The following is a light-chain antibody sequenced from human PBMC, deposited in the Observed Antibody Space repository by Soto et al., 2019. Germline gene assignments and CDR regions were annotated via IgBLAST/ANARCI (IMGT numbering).Light chain of an antibody. V-gene: IGKV3D-11*02. CDR2: DAS. CDR3: QQRSNWPYT. J-gene: IGKJ2*01. CDR1: QSVSSY. Sequence: EIVLTQSPATLSLSPGERATLSCRASQSVSSYLAWYQQKPGQAPRLLIYDASNRATGIPARFSGSGPGTVFTFTISSLEPEDLAVYYCQQRSNWPYTLRQGSKREIK.